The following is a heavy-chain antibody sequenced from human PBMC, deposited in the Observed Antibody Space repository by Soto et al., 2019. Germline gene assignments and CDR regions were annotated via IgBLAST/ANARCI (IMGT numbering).Heavy chain of an antibody. V-gene: IGHV1-18*01. CDR2: ISAYNGNT. J-gene: IGHJ3*02. CDR3: ARVYKYCSGGSCPDAFDI. CDR1: GYTFTSYG. Sequence: ASVKVSCKASGYTFTSYGISWVRQAPGQGLEWMGWISAYNGNTNYAQKLQGRVTMTTDTSTSTAYMELRRLRSDDTAVYYCARVYKYCSGGSCPDAFDIWGQGTMVTVSS. D-gene: IGHD2-15*01.